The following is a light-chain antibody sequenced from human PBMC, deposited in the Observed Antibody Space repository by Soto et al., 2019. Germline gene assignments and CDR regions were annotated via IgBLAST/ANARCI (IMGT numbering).Light chain of an antibody. V-gene: IGLV2-14*01. CDR2: DVI. CDR1: SSDVGGYNY. Sequence: QSALTQPASVSGSPGQSITISCTGTSSDVGGYNYVSWYQQHPGEAPKLMIYDVINRPSGVSNRFSGSKSGNTASLTISGLQAEDEADYYCSSYTSSSTVVVFGGGTQLTVL. CDR3: SSYTSSSTVVV. J-gene: IGLJ3*02.